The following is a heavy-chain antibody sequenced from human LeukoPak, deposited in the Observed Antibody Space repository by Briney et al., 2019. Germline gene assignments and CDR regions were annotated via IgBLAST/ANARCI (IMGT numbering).Heavy chain of an antibody. V-gene: IGHV3-21*01. CDR2: ISSSSSYI. D-gene: IGHD1-26*01. CDR1: GFTFSSYG. CDR3: ASLTPIVGATPFQH. Sequence: GGSLRLSCAASGFTFSSYGMNWVRQAPGKGLEWVSSISSSSSYIYYADSVKGRFTISRDNAKNSLYLQMNSLRAEDTAVYYCASLTPIVGATPFQHWGQGTLVTVSS. J-gene: IGHJ1*01.